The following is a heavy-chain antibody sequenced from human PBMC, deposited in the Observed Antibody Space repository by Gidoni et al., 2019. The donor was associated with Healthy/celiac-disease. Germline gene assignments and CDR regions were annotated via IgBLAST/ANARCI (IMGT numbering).Heavy chain of an antibody. V-gene: IGHV3-7*01. CDR2: IKQDGSEK. Sequence: GKGLEWVANIKQDGSEKYYVDSVKCRFTISRDNAKNSLYLQMNSLRAEDTAVYYCARLAGYSSGSDYWGQGTLVTVSS. CDR3: ARLAGYSSGSDY. J-gene: IGHJ4*02. D-gene: IGHD6-19*01.